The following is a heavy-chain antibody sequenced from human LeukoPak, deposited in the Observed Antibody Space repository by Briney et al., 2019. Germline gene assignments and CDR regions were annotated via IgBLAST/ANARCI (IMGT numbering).Heavy chain of an antibody. CDR1: GFTFRSYG. D-gene: IGHD3-10*01. CDR2: TSYDGSKK. Sequence: GGSLRLSCAASGFTFRSYGMHWVRQAPGKGLEWVAVTSYDGSKKYYADSVKGRFTVSRDNSKSTLFLQMNSLTAEDTAVYYCATNYGSGNTDHYFDYWGQGTLVTVSS. J-gene: IGHJ4*02. V-gene: IGHV3-30*03. CDR3: ATNYGSGNTDHYFDY.